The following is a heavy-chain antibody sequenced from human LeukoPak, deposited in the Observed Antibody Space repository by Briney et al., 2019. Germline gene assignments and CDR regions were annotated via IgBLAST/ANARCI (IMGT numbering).Heavy chain of an antibody. J-gene: IGHJ4*02. D-gene: IGHD3-10*01. CDR1: GFTFSSYG. V-gene: IGHV3-30*18. CDR3: AKDLVSPRRVGSSEKLDY. CDR2: ISYDGSNK. Sequence: PGGSLRLSCAASGFTFSSYGMHWVRQAPGKGLEWVAVISYDGSNKYYADSVKGRFTISRDNSKSTLYLEMNSLRAEDTAIYYCAKDLVSPRRVGSSEKLDYWGQGTLVTVSS.